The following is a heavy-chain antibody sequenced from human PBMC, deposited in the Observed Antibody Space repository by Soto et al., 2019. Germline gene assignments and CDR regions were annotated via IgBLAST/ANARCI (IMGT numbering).Heavy chain of an antibody. CDR1: GGSISSYY. Sequence: QVQLQESGPGLVKPSETLPLTCTVSGGSISSYYWSWIRQPPGKGLEWIGYIYYSGSTNYNPSLKSRVTISVDTSKNQFSLKLSSVTAADTAVYYCARVWDTAGTDAFDIWGQGTMVTVSS. J-gene: IGHJ3*02. D-gene: IGHD5-18*01. V-gene: IGHV4-59*01. CDR2: IYYSGST. CDR3: ARVWDTAGTDAFDI.